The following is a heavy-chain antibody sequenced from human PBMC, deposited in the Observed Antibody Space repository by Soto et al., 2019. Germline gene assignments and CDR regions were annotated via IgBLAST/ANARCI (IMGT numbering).Heavy chain of an antibody. Sequence: PVGSLRLSCAASGFTFSDYYMSWIRQAPGKGLEWVSYIDSSGSIIYYADSVKGRFTISRDNAKNSLYLQMNSLRAEDTAVYYCARDLGYYASTGYFDYWGQGTLVTVSS. CDR3: ARDLGYYASTGYFDY. V-gene: IGHV3-11*01. CDR1: GFTFSDYY. D-gene: IGHD3-22*01. CDR2: IDSSGSII. J-gene: IGHJ4*02.